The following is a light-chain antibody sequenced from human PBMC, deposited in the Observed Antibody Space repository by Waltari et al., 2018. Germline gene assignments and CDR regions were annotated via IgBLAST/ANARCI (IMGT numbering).Light chain of an antibody. V-gene: IGLV8-61*01. CDR3: VLYMGSGMWV. Sequence: QTVVTQEPSFSVSPGGTVTLTCGLSSGSVSSSFYPSWYQQTPGPAPRTLIYNTDSRTAGVPHRFSGSILGNKAALTITGAQADDESDYYCVLYMGSGMWVFGGGTKLTVL. CDR1: SGSVSSSFY. J-gene: IGLJ3*02. CDR2: NTD.